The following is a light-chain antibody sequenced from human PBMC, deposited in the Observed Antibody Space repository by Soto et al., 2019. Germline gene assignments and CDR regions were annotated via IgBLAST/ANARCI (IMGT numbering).Light chain of an antibody. CDR3: CSYAGSSDV. J-gene: IGLJ1*01. CDR1: SSDVGGYNY. CDR2: DVN. Sequence: QSALTQPRSVSGSPGQSVTISCTGTSSDVGGYNYVSWYQQQPGKAPKLMIYDVNKRPSGVPDRFSGSKSGNTASLTISGLQAEDEADYYCCSYAGSSDVFGAGTKLTVL. V-gene: IGLV2-11*01.